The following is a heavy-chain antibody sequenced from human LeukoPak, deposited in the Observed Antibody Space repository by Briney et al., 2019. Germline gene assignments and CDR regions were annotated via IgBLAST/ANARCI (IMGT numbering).Heavy chain of an antibody. CDR2: INPNRGGT. CDR3: ARGNCGGDCSLYYFDY. Sequence: ASVKVSCKASGYTFTGYYILWVRQAPGQGLEWMGWINPNRGGTNYAQKFQGRGTMTRDTSIGTAYMELSRLRYDDTAVYYCARGNCGGDCSLYYFDYWGQGTLVTVSS. D-gene: IGHD2-21*02. J-gene: IGHJ4*02. V-gene: IGHV1-2*02. CDR1: GYTFTGYY.